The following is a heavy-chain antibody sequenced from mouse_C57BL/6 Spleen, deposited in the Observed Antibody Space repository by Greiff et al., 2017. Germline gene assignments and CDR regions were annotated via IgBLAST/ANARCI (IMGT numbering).Heavy chain of an antibody. V-gene: IGHV1-64*01. CDR3: AFFLDGYPYYYAMDY. J-gene: IGHJ4*01. Sequence: QVQLQQPGAELVKPGASVKLSCKASGYTFTSYWMHWVKQRPGQGLEWIGMIHPNSGSTNYNEKFKSKATLTVDKSSSTAYMQLSSLTSEDSAVYYWAFFLDGYPYYYAMDYWGQGTSVTVSS. CDR1: GYTFTSYW. CDR2: IHPNSGST. D-gene: IGHD2-3*01.